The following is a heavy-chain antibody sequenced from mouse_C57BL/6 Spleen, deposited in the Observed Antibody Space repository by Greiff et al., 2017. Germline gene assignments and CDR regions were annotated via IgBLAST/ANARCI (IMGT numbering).Heavy chain of an antibody. CDR1: GFTFSSYA. J-gene: IGHJ2*01. CDR3: ARGGDSSGYVDFDY. D-gene: IGHD3-2*02. CDR2: ISDGGSYT. Sequence: EVQLVESGGGLVKPGGSLKLSCAASGFTFSSYAMSWVRQTPEKRLEWVATISDGGSYTYYPDNVKGRFTISRDNAKNNLYLQMSHLKSEDTAMYYCARGGDSSGYVDFDYWGQGTTLTVSS. V-gene: IGHV5-4*01.